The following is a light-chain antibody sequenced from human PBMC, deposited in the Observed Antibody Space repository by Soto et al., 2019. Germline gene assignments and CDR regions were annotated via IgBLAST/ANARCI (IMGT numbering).Light chain of an antibody. CDR2: SAF. CDR1: QSVFSNY. J-gene: IGKJ5*01. V-gene: IGKV3-20*01. CDR3: QQYGSLIT. Sequence: EVVLTQSPGTLSLSPGERATLSCRASQSVFSNYLGWYQQKPGQAPRLLIYSAFSRATGIPDRFSGSGSGTDFTLTISRLEPEDFAVYYCQQYGSLITFGQGTLLEVK.